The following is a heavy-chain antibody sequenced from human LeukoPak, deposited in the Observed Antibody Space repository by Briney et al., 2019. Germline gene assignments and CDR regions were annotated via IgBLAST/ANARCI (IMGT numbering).Heavy chain of an antibody. CDR1: GGSISSYY. J-gene: IGHJ3*02. CDR3: ASIHDYGDYVDAFDI. D-gene: IGHD4-17*01. Sequence: SETLSLTCTVSGGSISSYYWSWIRQPPGKGLEWIGYIYYSGSTNYNPSLKSRVTISVDTSKNQFSLKLSSVTAADTAVYYCASIHDYGDYVDAFDIWGQGTMVTVSS. V-gene: IGHV4-59*08. CDR2: IYYSGST.